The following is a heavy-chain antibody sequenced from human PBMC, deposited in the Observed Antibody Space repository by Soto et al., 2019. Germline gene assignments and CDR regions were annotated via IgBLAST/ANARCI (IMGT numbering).Heavy chain of an antibody. V-gene: IGHV3-30*18. CDR2: ISYDGSNK. D-gene: IGHD1-20*01. CDR3: AKVMGTGNWNPPDY. CDR1: GFTFSGYG. Sequence: QVQLVESGGGVVQPGRSLRLSCAASGFTFSGYGMHWVRQAPGKGLEWVAVISYDGSNKYYADSVKGRFTISRDNSKNTLYLQMNSLRAEDTALYYCAKVMGTGNWNPPDYWGQGTLVTVSS. J-gene: IGHJ4*02.